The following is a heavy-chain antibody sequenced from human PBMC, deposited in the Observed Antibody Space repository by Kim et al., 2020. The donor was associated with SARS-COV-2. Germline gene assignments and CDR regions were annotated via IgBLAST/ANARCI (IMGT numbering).Heavy chain of an antibody. V-gene: IGHV3-23*01. Sequence: TYYADAVKGRFTISRDNSKNTLYLQMNSLRAEDTAVYYCAKDISGWSIDYWGQGTLVTVSS. J-gene: IGHJ4*02. CDR3: AKDISGWSIDY. D-gene: IGHD6-19*01. CDR2: T.